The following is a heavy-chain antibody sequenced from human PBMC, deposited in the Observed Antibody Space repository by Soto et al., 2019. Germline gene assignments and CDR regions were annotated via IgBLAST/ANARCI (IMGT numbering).Heavy chain of an antibody. D-gene: IGHD3-22*01. V-gene: IGHV1-69*13. J-gene: IGHJ5*02. CDR2: IIPIFGTA. CDR3: AREGGYYYDSSGPVNWFDP. Sequence: ASVKVSCKASGGTFSSYAISWVRQAPGQGLEWMGGIIPIFGTANYAQRFQGRVTITADESTSTAYMELSSLRSEDTAVYYCAREGGYYYDSSGPVNWFDPWGQGTLVTVSS. CDR1: GGTFSSYA.